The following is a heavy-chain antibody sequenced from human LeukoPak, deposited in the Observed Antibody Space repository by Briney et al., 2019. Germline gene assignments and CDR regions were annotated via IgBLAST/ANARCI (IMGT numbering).Heavy chain of an antibody. J-gene: IGHJ4*02. CDR1: GYSISSGYY. V-gene: IGHV4-38-2*02. Sequence: PSETLSLTCTVSGYSISSGYYWGWIRQPPGKGLEWIGSIYHSGSTYYNPSLKSRVTISVDTSKNQFSLKLSSVTAADTAVYYCARVTVAAANGYWGQGTLVTVSS. CDR3: ARVTVAAANGY. D-gene: IGHD6-13*01. CDR2: IYHSGST.